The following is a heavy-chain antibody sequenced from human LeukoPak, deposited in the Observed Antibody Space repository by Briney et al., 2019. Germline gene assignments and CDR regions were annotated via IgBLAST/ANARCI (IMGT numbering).Heavy chain of an antibody. Sequence: GASVKLSCKTSGYTFTNYDINWVRQATGQGLEWMAWMNPNSANTGYAQKFQGRVTMARITSIRTAYMELSSLGPEDTAVYYCARGRTDRGFDYWGQGTRVTVSS. J-gene: IGHJ4*02. CDR1: GYTFTNYD. CDR3: ARGRTDRGFDY. V-gene: IGHV1-8*01. CDR2: MNPNSANT.